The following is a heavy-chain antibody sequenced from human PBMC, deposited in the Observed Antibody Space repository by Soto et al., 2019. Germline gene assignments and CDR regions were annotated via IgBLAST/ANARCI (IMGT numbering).Heavy chain of an antibody. CDR1: GASVSSGDYY. CDR2: ISHSGTT. CDR3: ARDRVAVAVGDA. Sequence: QVQLQEWGPGLVKASQTLSLTCNVSGASVSSGDYYWSWIRQPPGKGLEWIGYISHSGTTYSNPSLRSRLAMSLDTSKNQFSLQVRSVTAADTAVYFCARDRVAVAVGDAWGPGTLVTVSS. J-gene: IGHJ5*02. V-gene: IGHV4-30-4*01. D-gene: IGHD2-15*01.